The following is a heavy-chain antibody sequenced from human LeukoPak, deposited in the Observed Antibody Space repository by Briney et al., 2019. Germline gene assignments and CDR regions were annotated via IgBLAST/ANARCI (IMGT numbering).Heavy chain of an antibody. CDR2: ISAYNGNT. D-gene: IGHD3-3*01. Sequence: ASVKVPCKASRYTFTSYGISWVRQAPGQGLEWMGWISAYNGNTNYAQKLQGRVTMTTDTSTSTAYMELRSLRSDDTAVYYCARDLGLYYDFWSGTTRGFDYWGQGTLVTVSS. V-gene: IGHV1-18*01. J-gene: IGHJ4*02. CDR1: RYTFTSYG. CDR3: ARDLGLYYDFWSGTTRGFDY.